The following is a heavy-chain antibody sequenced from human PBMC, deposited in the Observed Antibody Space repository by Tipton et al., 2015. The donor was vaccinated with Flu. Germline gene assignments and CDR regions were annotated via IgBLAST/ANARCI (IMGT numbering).Heavy chain of an antibody. CDR1: GYTFTAYY. Sequence: QSGAEVKKPGASVRVSCKASGYTFTAYYVHWVRQAPGQGLEWMGWINPNGGGTRYAQNFQGWVTMTRDTSISTAYMELRRLTSDDTAVYYCAISGYYDSSGYPFDHWGQGTVVTVSS. CDR2: INPNGGGT. D-gene: IGHD3-22*01. CDR3: AISGYYDSSGYPFDH. V-gene: IGHV1-2*04. J-gene: IGHJ4*02.